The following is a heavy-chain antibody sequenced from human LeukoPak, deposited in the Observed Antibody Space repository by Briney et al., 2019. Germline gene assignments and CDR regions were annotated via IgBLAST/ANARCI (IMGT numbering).Heavy chain of an antibody. Sequence: SETLSLTCTVSIDSIKNYYWSWIRQPPGKGLEWIGYIYHTGNTNYNPSLKSRLSMSIDPSKNQFSLNLNSVTAADTAVYYCVRLYYDSSVSYSIDGFDIWGQGAMVTVSS. V-gene: IGHV4-59*12. CDR1: IDSIKNYY. J-gene: IGHJ3*02. D-gene: IGHD3-22*01. CDR3: VRLYYDSSVSYSIDGFDI. CDR2: IYHTGNT.